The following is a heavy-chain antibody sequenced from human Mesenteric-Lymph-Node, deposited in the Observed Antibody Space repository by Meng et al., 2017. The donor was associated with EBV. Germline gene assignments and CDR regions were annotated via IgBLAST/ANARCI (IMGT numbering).Heavy chain of an antibody. CDR3: AKRYGAGSYWDDY. D-gene: IGHD3-10*01. J-gene: IGHJ4*02. Sequence: QVQLVESGGGVVQPGRSLRLSCAASGFTFSSYAMHWVRQAPGKGLEWVAVISYDGGNKYYADSVKGRFTISRDNSKNTVSLQMNSLRVEDTAVYYCAKRYGAGSYWDDYGGQGPLVTVAS. CDR2: ISYDGGNK. CDR1: GFTFSSYA. V-gene: IGHV3-30-3*02.